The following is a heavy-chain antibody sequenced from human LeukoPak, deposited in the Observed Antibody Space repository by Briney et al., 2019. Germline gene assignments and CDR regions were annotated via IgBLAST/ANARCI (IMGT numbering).Heavy chain of an antibody. V-gene: IGHV4-38-2*02. D-gene: IGHD3-22*01. CDR1: GYSISSGYY. J-gene: IGHJ3*02. CDR2: IYHSGST. CDR3: ARVRGWYDSSGPDGAFDI. Sequence: SETLSLTCTVSGYSISSGYYWGWIRQPPGKGLEWIGSIYHSGSTYYNPSLKSRVTISVDASKNQFSLKLSSVTAADTAVYYCARVRGWYDSSGPDGAFDIWGQGTMVTVSS.